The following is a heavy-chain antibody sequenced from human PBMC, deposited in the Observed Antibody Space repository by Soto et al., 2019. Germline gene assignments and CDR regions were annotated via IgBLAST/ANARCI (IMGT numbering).Heavy chain of an antibody. CDR3: ARGRLTVVVPAAMREAFDI. CDR1: GGSFSGYY. CDR2: INHSGST. D-gene: IGHD2-2*01. V-gene: IGHV4-34*01. J-gene: IGHJ3*02. Sequence: QVQLQQWGAGLLKPSETLSLTCAVYGGSFSGYYWSWIRQPPGKGLEWIGEINHSGSTNYNPSLKRRVTISVDTSKNQFSLKLSSVTAADTAVYYCARGRLTVVVPAAMREAFDIWGQGTMVTVSS.